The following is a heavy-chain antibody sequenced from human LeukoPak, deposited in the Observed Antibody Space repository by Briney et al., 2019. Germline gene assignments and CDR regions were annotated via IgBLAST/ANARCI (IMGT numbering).Heavy chain of an antibody. V-gene: IGHV1-8*01. CDR3: ASTHYDSSGYYLLFDY. CDR2: MNPNSGNT. D-gene: IGHD3-22*01. Sequence: ASVKVSCKASGYTFTSYDINWVRQATGQGLEWMGWMNPNSGNTGHAQKFQGRVTMTRNTSISTAYMELSSLRSEGTAVYYCASTHYDSSGYYLLFDYWGQGTLVTVSS. CDR1: GYTFTSYD. J-gene: IGHJ4*02.